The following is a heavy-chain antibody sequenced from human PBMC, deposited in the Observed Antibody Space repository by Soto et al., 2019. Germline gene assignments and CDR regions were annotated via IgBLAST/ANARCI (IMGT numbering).Heavy chain of an antibody. V-gene: IGHV3-30-3*01. CDR3: ARDFPLAVGTGFDY. CDR1: GFTFSSYA. Sequence: AGGYLRRTCAASGFTFSSYAMHWVRQARGKGLAWVAVIAYDGSNKYYADSVKGRFTISIDNSKNTLYLQMNSLRAEDTAVYYCARDFPLAVGTGFDYWGQGTPVTVSS. J-gene: IGHJ4*02. CDR2: IAYDGSNK. D-gene: IGHD6-19*01.